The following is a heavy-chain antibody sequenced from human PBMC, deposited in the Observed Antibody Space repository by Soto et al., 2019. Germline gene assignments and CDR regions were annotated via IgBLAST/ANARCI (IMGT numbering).Heavy chain of an antibody. J-gene: IGHJ4*02. Sequence: QVQLVDSGGGLVKPGGSLRLSCAASGFTFSDYYMSWIRQAPGKGLEGVSYISSSSSYTNYADSVKGRFTISRDNAKNSLYLQMTSLRAEDTSVYYCARGGEVNRMVYESSGYPFDYWGQGTLVTVSS. V-gene: IGHV3-11*05. CDR3: ARGGEVNRMVYESSGYPFDY. D-gene: IGHD3-22*01. CDR2: ISSSSSYT. CDR1: GFTFSDYY.